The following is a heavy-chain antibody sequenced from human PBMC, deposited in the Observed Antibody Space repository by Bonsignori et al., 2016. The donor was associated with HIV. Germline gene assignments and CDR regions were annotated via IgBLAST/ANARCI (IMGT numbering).Heavy chain of an antibody. CDR2: INSDGSST. D-gene: IGHD2-21*01. CDR3: ARGASAYCGGDCGWFDP. V-gene: IGHV3-74*01. Sequence: VRQAPGKGLVWVSRINSDGSSTSYADSVKGRFTISRDNAKNTLYLQMNSLRAEDTAVYYCARGASAYCGGDCGWFDPWGQGTLVTVSS. J-gene: IGHJ5*02.